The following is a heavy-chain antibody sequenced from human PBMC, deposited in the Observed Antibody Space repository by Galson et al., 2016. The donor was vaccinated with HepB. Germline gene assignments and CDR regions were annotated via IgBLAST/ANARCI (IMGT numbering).Heavy chain of an antibody. V-gene: IGHV3-48*03. CDR2: ISSSGSSI. J-gene: IGHJ5*02. Sequence: SLRLSCAASGFIFGSFEMNWVRQAPGQGLEWLSFISSSGSSIYYADSVKGRFTISRDNAKNSLYLQMNSLKVEDTAVYYCARGGGITMVRGVMPGWFDPWGQGTLVTVSS. CDR1: GFIFGSFE. D-gene: IGHD3-10*01. CDR3: ARGGGITMVRGVMPGWFDP.